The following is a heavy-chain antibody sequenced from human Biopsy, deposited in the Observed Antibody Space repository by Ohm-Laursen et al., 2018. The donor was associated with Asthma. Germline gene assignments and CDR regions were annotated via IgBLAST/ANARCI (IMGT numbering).Heavy chain of an antibody. V-gene: IGHV1-69*13. Sequence: SVKVSCKAPGGTFSNFAISWVRQAPGQGLEWLGGIMTVFGTTNYAQKFQGRVTITADESTSTAYMEVASLRSEDTAIYYCARCQVGYSSGWSLLLKKIYYSGMGVWGQGTAVTVSS. D-gene: IGHD6-19*01. CDR1: GGTFSNFA. CDR3: ARCQVGYSSGWSLLLKKIYYSGMGV. J-gene: IGHJ6*02. CDR2: IMTVFGTT.